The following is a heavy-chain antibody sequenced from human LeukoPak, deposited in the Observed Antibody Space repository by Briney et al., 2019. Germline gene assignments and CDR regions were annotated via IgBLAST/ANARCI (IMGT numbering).Heavy chain of an antibody. J-gene: IGHJ3*02. Sequence: SETLSLTCNVSGDSISSNNYWGWIRQPPGKGLEWIGSIYCSGNNYYNPSLKSRVIISVDTSNNQLSLKLNSVTAADTAVYYCARGFRIEVVYAQSGTFDIWGQGTMVTVSS. D-gene: IGHD2-8*02. V-gene: IGHV4-39*01. CDR3: ARGFRIEVVYAQSGTFDI. CDR2: IYCSGNN. CDR1: GDSISSNNY.